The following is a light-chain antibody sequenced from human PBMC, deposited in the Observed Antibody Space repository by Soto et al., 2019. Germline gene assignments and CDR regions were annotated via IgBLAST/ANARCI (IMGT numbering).Light chain of an antibody. V-gene: IGKV1-5*03. J-gene: IGKJ1*01. CDR2: KAS. Sequence: DIQMTQSPSTLSASVGDRVTITCRASQSISTSLAWYQQKPGKAPKVLIYKASSLESGVPSRFSGSGSGTEFTLTISSLQPDDFATYYCQHCDDYWTFGQGTKVEIK. CDR1: QSISTS. CDR3: QHCDDYWT.